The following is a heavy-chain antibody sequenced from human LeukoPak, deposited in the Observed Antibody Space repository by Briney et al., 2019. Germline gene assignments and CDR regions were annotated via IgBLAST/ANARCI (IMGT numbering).Heavy chain of an antibody. J-gene: IGHJ4*02. D-gene: IGHD1-26*01. CDR2: IYYSGST. CDR1: GDSIISGGYY. CDR3: ARWYSGTSSSDF. Sequence: SEALSLTCTVSGDSIISGGYYWCWIRQHPGRGLEWIGYIYYSGSTYYNPSLESRVTISEDTSKNQFSLRLRSVTAADTAVYYCARWYSGTSSSDFWGQGTLVTVSS. V-gene: IGHV4-31*03.